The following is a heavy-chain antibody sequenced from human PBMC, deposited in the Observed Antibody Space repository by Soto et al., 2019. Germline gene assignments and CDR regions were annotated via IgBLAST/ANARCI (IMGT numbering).Heavy chain of an antibody. CDR2: IYYSGST. J-gene: IGHJ4*02. Sequence: TXSLTFTACGGSISSYYWSWIRQPPGKGLEWIGYIYYSGSTNYNTSLKSRVTISVDTSKNQFSLKLSSVTAADTAVYYCARDRYGDYVLDYWGQGTPVTISS. D-gene: IGHD4-17*01. V-gene: IGHV4-59*01. CDR1: GGSISSYY. CDR3: ARDRYGDYVLDY.